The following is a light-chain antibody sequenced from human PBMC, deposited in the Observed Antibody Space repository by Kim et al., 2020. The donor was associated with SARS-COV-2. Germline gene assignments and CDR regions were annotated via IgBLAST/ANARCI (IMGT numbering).Light chain of an antibody. Sequence: PAETAPLPCRASQSVPTTYLAWYQQKPGQPPRLLISRASSRATDIPDRFSGSGSGTDFTLTISSLEPEDFAVYYCQQYGRSPKTFGQGTKLEI. CDR1: QSVPTTY. CDR2: RAS. V-gene: IGKV3-20*01. CDR3: QQYGRSPKT. J-gene: IGKJ2*01.